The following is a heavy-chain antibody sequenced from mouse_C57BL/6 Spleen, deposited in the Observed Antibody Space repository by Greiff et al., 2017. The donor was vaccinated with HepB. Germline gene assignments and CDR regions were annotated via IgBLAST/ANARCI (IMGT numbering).Heavy chain of an antibody. J-gene: IGHJ1*03. CDR3: ARPYYYGSSYEWYFDV. CDR1: GYTFTDYY. V-gene: IGHV1-77*01. CDR2: IGPGSGST. Sequence: QVQLQQSGAELVKPGASVKISCKASGYTFTDYYINWVKQRPGQGLEWIGKIGPGSGSTYYNEKFKGKATLTADKSSSTAYMQLSSLTSEDSAVYFCARPYYYGSSYEWYFDVWGTGTTVTVSP. D-gene: IGHD1-1*01.